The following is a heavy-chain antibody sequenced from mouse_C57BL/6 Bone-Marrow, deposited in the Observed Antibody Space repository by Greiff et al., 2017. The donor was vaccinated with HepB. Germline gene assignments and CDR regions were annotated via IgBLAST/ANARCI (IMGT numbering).Heavy chain of an antibody. CDR2: IYPGSGST. J-gene: IGHJ3*01. CDR3: AREDVTWFAY. Sequence: QVQLKQPGAELVKPGASVKMSCKASGYTFTSYWITWVKQGPGQGLEWIGDIYPGSGSTNYNEKFKSKATLTVDTSSSTAYMQLSSLASEDSAVYYCAREDVTWFAYWGQGTLVTVSA. V-gene: IGHV1-55*01. CDR1: GYTFTSYW.